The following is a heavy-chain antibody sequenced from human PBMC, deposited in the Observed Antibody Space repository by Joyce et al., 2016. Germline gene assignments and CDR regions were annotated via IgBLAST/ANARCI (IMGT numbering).Heavy chain of an antibody. CDR1: GFIVSSKE. J-gene: IGHJ4*02. CDR3: ANPSCAV. Sequence: QLVQSGGGLSPPGGSLILSCAASGFIVSSKEMNWFRQAPGKGLEWIAYMSRSGDLIHYADSVRGRFTISRDNAGSSLYLQMESLRAEDTAMYYGANPSCAVWGQGSLVTVSS. V-gene: IGHV3-48*03. CDR2: MSRSGDLI.